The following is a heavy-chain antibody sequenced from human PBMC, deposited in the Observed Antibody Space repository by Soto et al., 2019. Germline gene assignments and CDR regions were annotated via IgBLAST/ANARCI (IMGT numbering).Heavy chain of an antibody. CDR2: SNYGGPT. V-gene: IGHV4-39*01. Sequence: EPLPLTCTDSGGGMNSTVYYWGWIRQPPGQGLEWIGSSNYGGPTYYSPSLQSRVTLSLDTAKNHFSLNLRSVTDADTAVYYCARHGAYSTSVYYYYGMDVWGQGTTVTVSS. D-gene: IGHD6-13*01. CDR1: GGGMNSTVYY. J-gene: IGHJ6*02. CDR3: ARHGAYSTSVYYYYGMDV.